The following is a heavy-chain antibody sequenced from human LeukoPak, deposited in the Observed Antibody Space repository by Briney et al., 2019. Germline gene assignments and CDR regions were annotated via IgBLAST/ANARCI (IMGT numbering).Heavy chain of an antibody. CDR1: GGTFSSYA. J-gene: IGHJ3*02. D-gene: IGHD3-22*01. CDR3: ARTRITMRMGAFDI. Sequence: SVKVSCKASGGTFSSYAISWVRQAPGQGLEWMGGIIPIFGTANYAQKFQGRVTITADESTSTAYMELSRLRSDDTAVYYCARTRITMRMGAFDIWGQGTMVTVSS. CDR2: IIPIFGTA. V-gene: IGHV1-69*13.